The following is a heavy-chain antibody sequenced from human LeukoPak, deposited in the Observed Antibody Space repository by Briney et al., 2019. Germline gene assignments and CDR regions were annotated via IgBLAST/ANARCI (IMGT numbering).Heavy chain of an antibody. CDR2: IIPILGIA. CDR3: AKTGDSSGWYESPLDY. V-gene: IGHV1-69*04. CDR1: GGTFSSYA. J-gene: IGHJ4*02. D-gene: IGHD6-19*01. Sequence: SVKVSCKASGGTFSSYAISWVRQAPGQGLERMGRIIPILGIANYAQKFQGRVTITADKSTSTAYMELSSLRSEDTAVYYCAKTGDSSGWYESPLDYWGQGTLVTVSS.